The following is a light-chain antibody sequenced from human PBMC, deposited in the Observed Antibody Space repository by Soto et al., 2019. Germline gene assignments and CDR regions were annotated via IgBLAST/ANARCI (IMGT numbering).Light chain of an antibody. Sequence: QSVLTQPPSASGTPGQRVTISCSGSSSNIGSNTVNWYQQLPGTAPKLLIYSNNQRRSGVPDRFSCSKSGTSASLAISGLQSEDEADYYCAAWDDSLNARVFGGGTKVTVL. V-gene: IGLV1-44*01. CDR1: SSNIGSNT. CDR3: AAWDDSLNARV. J-gene: IGLJ3*02. CDR2: SNN.